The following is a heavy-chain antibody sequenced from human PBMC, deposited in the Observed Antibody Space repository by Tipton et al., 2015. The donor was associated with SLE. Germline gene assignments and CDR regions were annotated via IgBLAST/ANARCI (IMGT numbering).Heavy chain of an antibody. CDR1: GFSISSVYY. V-gene: IGHV4-38-2*02. CDR2: IFHSGIT. CDR3: VRDSRVTNSFPFDF. D-gene: IGHD2-2*01. J-gene: IGHJ4*02. Sequence: TLFLTCAVSGFSISSVYYWGWIRQPPGKGLEWIGSIFHSGITYYNPSLKSRFAISVDTSKNQFSLKLTSVTVTNTAVYYCVRDSRVTNSFPFDFWGQGALVTVSS.